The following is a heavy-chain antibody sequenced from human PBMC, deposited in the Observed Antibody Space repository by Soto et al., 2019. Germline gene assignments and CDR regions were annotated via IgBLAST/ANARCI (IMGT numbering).Heavy chain of an antibody. CDR2: IAYDASKK. Sequence: QVQLVESGGGVVQPGRSLRLSCAASGFSFSYYAMHWVRQAPGKGLEWVAVIAYDASKKYYADSLKGRFTISRDNSTNPLYLQMNSLRDEDTAVYYCASPYCSGGSCYLTEYFQHWGQGTLVTVSS. V-gene: IGHV3-30*03. J-gene: IGHJ1*01. D-gene: IGHD2-15*01. CDR3: ASPYCSGGSCYLTEYFQH. CDR1: GFSFSYYA.